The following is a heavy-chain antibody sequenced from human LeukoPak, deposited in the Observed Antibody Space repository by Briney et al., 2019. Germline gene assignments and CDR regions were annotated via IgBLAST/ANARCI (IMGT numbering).Heavy chain of an antibody. CDR3: ARGYYGSGSYNYMHRGWSAFDI. CDR1: GGTFSSYA. Sequence: GASVKASCKASGGTFSSYAISWVRQAPGQGLEWMGRIIPIFGTANYAQKFQGRVTITADESTSTAYMELSSLRSEDTAAYYCARGYYGSGSYNYMHRGWSAFDIWGQGTMVTVSS. J-gene: IGHJ3*02. CDR2: IIPIFGTA. D-gene: IGHD3-10*01. V-gene: IGHV1-69*15.